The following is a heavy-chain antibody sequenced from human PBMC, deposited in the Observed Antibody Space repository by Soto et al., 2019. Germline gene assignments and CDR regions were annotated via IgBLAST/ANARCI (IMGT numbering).Heavy chain of an antibody. V-gene: IGHV4-34*01. CDR1: GGSFSGYY. CDR2: INHSGST. CDR3: ARGGIEIAAAEDAFDI. D-gene: IGHD6-13*01. Sequence: QVQLQQWGAGLLKPSETLSLTCAVYGGSFSGYYWSWIRQPPGKGLEWIGEINHSGSTNYNPSLKVRVTISVDTSKNQFSLKLSSVTAADTAVYYCARGGIEIAAAEDAFDIWGQGTMVTVSS. J-gene: IGHJ3*02.